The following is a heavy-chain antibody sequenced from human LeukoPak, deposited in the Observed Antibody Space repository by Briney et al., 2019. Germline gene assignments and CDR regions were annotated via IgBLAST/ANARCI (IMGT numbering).Heavy chain of an antibody. J-gene: IGHJ3*02. D-gene: IGHD3-10*01. Sequence: PGGSLRLSCAASGFTFSGYAMSWVRQAPGKGLEWVSAISGSGGSTYYADSVKGRFTISRDNSKNTLYLQMNSLRAEDTAVYYCAKDRLWFGEFDDAFDIWGQGTMVTVSS. V-gene: IGHV3-23*01. CDR1: GFTFSGYA. CDR3: AKDRLWFGEFDDAFDI. CDR2: ISGSGGST.